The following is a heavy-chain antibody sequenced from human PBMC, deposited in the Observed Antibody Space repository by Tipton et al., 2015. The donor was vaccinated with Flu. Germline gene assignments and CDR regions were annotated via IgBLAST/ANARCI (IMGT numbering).Heavy chain of an antibody. V-gene: IGHV4-4*08. CDR3: ARTTYYYGSGSSDY. J-gene: IGHJ4*02. Sequence: LRLSCTVSDDSISRYYWSWIRQPPGKGLQWMGYIYDSENSKYNPSLKSRLTISVDMAKNQFSQRLSSVTAADTAVYYCARTTYYYGSGSSDYWGQGTLVTVSS. D-gene: IGHD3-10*01. CDR1: DDSISRYY. CDR2: IYDSENS.